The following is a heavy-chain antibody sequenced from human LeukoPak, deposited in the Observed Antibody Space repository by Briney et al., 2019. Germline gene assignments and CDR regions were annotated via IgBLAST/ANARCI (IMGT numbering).Heavy chain of an antibody. D-gene: IGHD1-26*01. CDR1: GGSISSYY. Sequence: SETLSLTCTVSGGSISSYYWSWIRQPPGKGLEWIGFIFYSGSTNYNPSLKSRVTISVDTSKNQFSLKLSSETAADTALYYCARSYSVSYSMGYWGQGTLVTVSS. CDR3: ARSYSVSYSMGY. J-gene: IGHJ4*02. CDR2: IFYSGST. V-gene: IGHV4-59*08.